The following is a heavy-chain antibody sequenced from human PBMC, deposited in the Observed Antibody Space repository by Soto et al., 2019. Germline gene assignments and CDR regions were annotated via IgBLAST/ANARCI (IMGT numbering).Heavy chain of an antibody. Sequence: QVQLVESGGGVVQPGRSLRLSCAASGFTFSSYGMHWVRQAPGKGLERVAVILYDGSKKYYADSVKGRFTISRDNSKNTLYLQMSSLRAEDTALYYCVKDGSSGWHYFDGMDVWGQGATVTVSS. D-gene: IGHD6-19*01. CDR3: VKDGSSGWHYFDGMDV. V-gene: IGHV3-30*18. J-gene: IGHJ6*02. CDR2: ILYDGSKK. CDR1: GFTFSSYG.